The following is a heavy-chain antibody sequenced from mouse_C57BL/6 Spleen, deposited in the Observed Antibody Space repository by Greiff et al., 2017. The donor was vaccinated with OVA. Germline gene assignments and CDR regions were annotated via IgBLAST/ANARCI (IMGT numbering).Heavy chain of an antibody. Sequence: EVMLVESEGGLVQPGSSMKLSCTASGFTFSDYYMAGVRQVPEKGLEWVANINYDGSSTYYLDSLKSRFIISRDNAKNILYLQMGSLKSEDTATYYCARAYYAMDYWGQGTSVTVSS. V-gene: IGHV5-16*01. J-gene: IGHJ4*01. CDR3: ARAYYAMDY. CDR2: INYDGSST. CDR1: GFTFSDYY.